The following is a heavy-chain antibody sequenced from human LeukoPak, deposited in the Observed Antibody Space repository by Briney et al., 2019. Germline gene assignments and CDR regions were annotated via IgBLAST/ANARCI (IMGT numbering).Heavy chain of an antibody. CDR2: IIPIFGTA. Sequence: SVKVSCKASGGTFSSYAISWVRQAPGQGLEWMGGIIPIFGTANYAQKFQGRVTITRDTSASTAYMELSSLRSEDTAVYYCARRAAAGTIADLDYWGQGTLVTVSS. V-gene: IGHV1-69*05. D-gene: IGHD6-13*01. CDR3: ARRAAAGTIADLDY. CDR1: GGTFSSYA. J-gene: IGHJ4*02.